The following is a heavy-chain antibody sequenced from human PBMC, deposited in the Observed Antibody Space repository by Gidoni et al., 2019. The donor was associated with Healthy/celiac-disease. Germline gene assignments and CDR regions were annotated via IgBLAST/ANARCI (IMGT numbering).Heavy chain of an antibody. CDR1: GFTFSSYW. CDR3: ASLFSGYYYGYYFDY. Sequence: EVQLVESGGGLVQPGGSLSLSCAASGFTFSSYWMSWVRQAPGKGLEWVDNIKQDGREKYYVDSVKGRFTISRDNAKNSLYLQMNSLRAEDTAVYYCASLFSGYYYGYYFDYWGQGTLVTVSS. J-gene: IGHJ4*02. D-gene: IGHD3-22*01. V-gene: IGHV3-7*01. CDR2: IKQDGREK.